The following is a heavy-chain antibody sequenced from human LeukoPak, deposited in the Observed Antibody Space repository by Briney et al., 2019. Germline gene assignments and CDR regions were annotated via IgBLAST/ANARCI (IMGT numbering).Heavy chain of an antibody. CDR1: GYSISSGYY. D-gene: IGHD1-26*01. J-gene: IGHJ4*02. CDR3: ARARSWGSYSPFFDY. CDR2: IYHSGRT. V-gene: IGHV4-38-2*02. Sequence: SETLSLTCTVSGYSISSGYYWGWIRQPPGKGLEWIGSIYHSGRTYYNPSLKSRVTISVDTSNKQFSLKLSAVTAADTAVYYCARARSWGSYSPFFDYWGQGTLVTVSS.